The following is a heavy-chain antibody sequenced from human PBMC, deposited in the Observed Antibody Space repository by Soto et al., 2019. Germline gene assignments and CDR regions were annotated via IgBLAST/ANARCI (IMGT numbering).Heavy chain of an antibody. V-gene: IGHV1-8*01. D-gene: IGHD5-18*01. CDR1: GYTFTSYD. Sequence: QVQLVQSGAEVKKPGASVKVSCKASGYTFTSYDINWVRQATGQGLEWMGWMNPNSGNTGYAQKCQGRVTMTRNTSISTAYMELSSLRSEDTAVYYCARVGIQLWSGIESRLDYWGQGTLVTVSS. CDR3: ARVGIQLWSGIESRLDY. J-gene: IGHJ4*02. CDR2: MNPNSGNT.